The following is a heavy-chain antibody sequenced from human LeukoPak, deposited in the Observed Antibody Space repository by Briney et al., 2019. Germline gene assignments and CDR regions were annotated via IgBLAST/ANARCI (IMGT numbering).Heavy chain of an antibody. J-gene: IGHJ4*02. D-gene: IGHD4-17*01. CDR2: IIPIFGTA. CDR3: ARTNDYGDYALVI. Sequence: EASVKVSCKASGGTFSSYAISWVRQAPGQGLEWMGGIIPIFGTANYAQKFQGRVTITTDESTSTAYMELSSLRSEDTAVYYCARTNDYGDYALVIWGQGTLVTVSS. CDR1: GGTFSSYA. V-gene: IGHV1-69*05.